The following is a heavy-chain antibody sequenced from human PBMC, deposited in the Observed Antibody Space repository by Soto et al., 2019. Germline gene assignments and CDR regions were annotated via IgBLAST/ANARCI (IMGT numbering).Heavy chain of an antibody. CDR3: ATVVGATIYYFDY. CDR1: GGTFSSYT. J-gene: IGHJ4*02. V-gene: IGHV1-69*02. Sequence: SVKVSCKASGGTFSSYTISWVRQAPGQGLEWMGSFIPDLGITNYAQKFQGRVTMTADASTDTAYMELSSLRSEDTAVYYCATVVGATIYYFDYWGRGTRVTVSS. D-gene: IGHD1-26*01. CDR2: FIPDLGIT.